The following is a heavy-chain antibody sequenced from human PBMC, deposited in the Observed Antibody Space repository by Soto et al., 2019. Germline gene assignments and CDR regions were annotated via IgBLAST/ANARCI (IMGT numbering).Heavy chain of an antibody. J-gene: IGHJ6*02. CDR2: LDPEDGKI. Sequence: ASVKVSCKVSGHTLIDFSMHWVRQAPGKGLEWMGSLDPEDGKIIYAQNFQGRVTMTADTSTDTAFLDLTSLRSEDTAVSYCATSVVGNRVDVWGQ. D-gene: IGHD6-19*01. V-gene: IGHV1-24*01. CDR1: GHTLIDFS. CDR3: ATSVVGNRVDV.